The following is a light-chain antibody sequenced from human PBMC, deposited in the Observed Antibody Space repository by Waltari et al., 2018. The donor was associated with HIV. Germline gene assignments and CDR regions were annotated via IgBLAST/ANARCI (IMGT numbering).Light chain of an antibody. CDR3: QVWDSSSDHVV. CDR2: YDS. Sequence: SYVLTQPLSVSVAPGKTARITCGGTNIGRKSVHWYQQKPGQAPLLVIYYDSARPSGIPERFSGSNSGNTATLTISRVEAGDEADYYCQVWDSSSDHVVFGGGTNLTVL. CDR1: NIGRKS. V-gene: IGLV3-21*04. J-gene: IGLJ2*01.